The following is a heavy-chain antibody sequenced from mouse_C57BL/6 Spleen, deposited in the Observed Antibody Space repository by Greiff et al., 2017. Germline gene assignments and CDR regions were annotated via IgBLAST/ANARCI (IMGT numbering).Heavy chain of an antibody. CDR2: IHPSDSDT. V-gene: IGHV1-74*01. CDR3: AIEEYYGWYFDV. D-gene: IGHD1-1*01. J-gene: IGHJ1*03. CDR1: GYTFTSYW. Sequence: VQLQQPGAELVKPGASVKVSCKASGYTFTSYWMHWVKQRPGQGLEWIGSIHPSDSDTNYNHKFKGKATLSVDKSSSTTYMQLSSLTSEDSAVYSCAIEEYYGWYFDVWGTGTTVTVSS.